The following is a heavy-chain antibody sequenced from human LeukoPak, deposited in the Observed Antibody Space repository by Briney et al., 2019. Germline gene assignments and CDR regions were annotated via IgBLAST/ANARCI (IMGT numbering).Heavy chain of an antibody. J-gene: IGHJ4*02. CDR1: GGSISSGGYS. CDR3: ARSPGDYRFDY. CDR2: IYHSGST. Sequence: SQTLSLTCAVSGGSISSGGYSWSWIRQPPGKGLEWIGYIYHSGSTYYNPSLNSRVTISVDRSKNQFSLKLSPVTAADTDVYYWARSPGDYRFDYWGLGTLVTVSS. V-gene: IGHV4-30-2*01. D-gene: IGHD4-17*01.